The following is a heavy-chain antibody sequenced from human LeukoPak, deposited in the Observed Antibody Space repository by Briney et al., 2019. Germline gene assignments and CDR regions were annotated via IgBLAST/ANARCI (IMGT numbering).Heavy chain of an antibody. CDR2: IKQDGREK. Sequence: GGSLRLSCAASGFTFSSYWMSWVRQAPGKGLEGVANIKQDGREKYYVDSVKGRFTISRDNAKNSLYLQMNSLRAEDTAVYYCARDDSRAVAPSHPKYNWFDPWGQGTLVTVSS. J-gene: IGHJ5*02. CDR1: GFTFSSYW. D-gene: IGHD6-19*01. V-gene: IGHV3-7*01. CDR3: ARDDSRAVAPSHPKYNWFDP.